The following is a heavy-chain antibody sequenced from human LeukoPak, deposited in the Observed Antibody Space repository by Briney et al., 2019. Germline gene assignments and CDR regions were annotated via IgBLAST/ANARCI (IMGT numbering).Heavy chain of an antibody. Sequence: GRSPRLSCAASGFTFDDYAMHWVRQAPGKGLEWVSGISWNSGSIGYADSVKGRFTISRDNAKNSLYLQMNSLRAEDTALYYCAKDIGSGSYYIGRFDYWGQGTLVTVSS. CDR2: ISWNSGSI. V-gene: IGHV3-9*01. D-gene: IGHD1-26*01. CDR3: AKDIGSGSYYIGRFDY. CDR1: GFTFDDYA. J-gene: IGHJ4*02.